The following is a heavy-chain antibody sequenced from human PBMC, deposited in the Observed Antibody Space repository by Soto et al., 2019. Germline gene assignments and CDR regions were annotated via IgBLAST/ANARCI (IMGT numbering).Heavy chain of an antibody. CDR2: ISSSSSYI. CDR3: ARALLPAAAGTYWFDP. CDR1: GFTFSSYS. V-gene: IGHV3-21*01. D-gene: IGHD6-13*01. J-gene: IGHJ5*02. Sequence: GGSLRLSCAASGFTFSSYSMNWVRQAPGKGLEWVSSISSSSSYIYYADSVKGRFTISRDNAKNSLYLQMNSLRAEDTAVYYCARALLPAAAGTYWFDPWGQGTLVTVSS.